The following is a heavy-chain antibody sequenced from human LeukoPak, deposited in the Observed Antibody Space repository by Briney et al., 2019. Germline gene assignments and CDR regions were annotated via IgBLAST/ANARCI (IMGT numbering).Heavy chain of an antibody. V-gene: IGHV4-31*03. CDR3: ARVAPYYDFWSGYYYYYGMDV. D-gene: IGHD3-3*01. CDR2: IYYSGST. Sequence: PSETLSLTCTVSGGSISSGGYYWSWIRQHPGKGLEWIGYIYYSGSTYYNPSLKSRVTISVDTSKNQFSLKLSSVTAADTAVYYCARVAPYYDFWSGYYYYYGMDVWGQGTTVTVSS. CDR1: GGSISSGGYY. J-gene: IGHJ6*02.